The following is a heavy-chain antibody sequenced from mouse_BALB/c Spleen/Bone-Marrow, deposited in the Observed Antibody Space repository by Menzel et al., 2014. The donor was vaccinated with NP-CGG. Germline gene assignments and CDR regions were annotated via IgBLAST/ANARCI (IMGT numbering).Heavy chain of an antibody. Sequence: EVQLQQSGTVLARPGAAVKMSCKASGYTFSNYWMHWVKQRPGQGLEWIGTIYPGNSDTTYNQKLKGKAKLTAVTSTSTAYMELSSLTNEDSAVYYCTTLARSDFDYWGQGTTPTVSS. CDR3: TTLARSDFDY. D-gene: IGHD3-1*01. J-gene: IGHJ2*01. CDR2: IYPGNSDT. CDR1: GYTFSNYW. V-gene: IGHV1-5*01.